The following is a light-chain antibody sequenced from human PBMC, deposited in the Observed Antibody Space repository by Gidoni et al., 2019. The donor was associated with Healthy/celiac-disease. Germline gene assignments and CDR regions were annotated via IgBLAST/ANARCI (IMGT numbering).Light chain of an antibody. CDR1: QSVTRSY. V-gene: IGKV3-20*01. CDR3: QQYGSSPQT. Sequence: EIVLTQSPGTLSLSPGERITLSSRASQSVTRSYLAWYQQKPGQAPRLLIYGASSRATGIPDRFSGSGSGTDFTLTISRLEPEDFAVYYCQQYGSSPQTFGQGTRLEIK. J-gene: IGKJ5*01. CDR2: GAS.